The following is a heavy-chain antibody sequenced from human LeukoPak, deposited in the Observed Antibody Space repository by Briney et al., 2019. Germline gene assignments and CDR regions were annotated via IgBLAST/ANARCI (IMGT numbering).Heavy chain of an antibody. Sequence: ASVKVSCKASGYTFTGYYMHWVRQAPGQGLEWMGWISAYNGNTNYAQKLQGRVTMTTDTSTSTAYMELRSLRSDDTAVYYCARSYCSGGSCYALDYWGQGTLVTVSS. CDR2: ISAYNGNT. D-gene: IGHD2-15*01. J-gene: IGHJ4*02. CDR3: ARSYCSGGSCYALDY. V-gene: IGHV1-18*04. CDR1: GYTFTGYY.